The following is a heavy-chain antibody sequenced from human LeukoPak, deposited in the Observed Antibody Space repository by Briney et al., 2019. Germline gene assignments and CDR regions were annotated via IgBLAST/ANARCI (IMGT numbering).Heavy chain of an antibody. J-gene: IGHJ4*02. Sequence: SETLSLTCTVSGGSISSYYWSWIRQPPGKGLEWIGYIYYSGSTNYNPSLKSRVTISVDTSKNQFSLKLSSVTAADTAVYYCARVSDYDSSGYYFFYSDYWGQGTLVTVSS. CDR2: IYYSGST. CDR3: ARVSDYDSSGYYFFYSDY. V-gene: IGHV4-59*01. CDR1: GGSISSYY. D-gene: IGHD3-22*01.